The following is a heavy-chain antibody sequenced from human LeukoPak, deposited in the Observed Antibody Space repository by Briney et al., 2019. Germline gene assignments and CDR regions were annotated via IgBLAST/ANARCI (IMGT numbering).Heavy chain of an antibody. CDR2: VYHSGST. CDR1: GYPISRGYY. D-gene: IGHD2-15*01. CDR3: ARVLGSVGYFEY. J-gene: IGHJ4*02. Sequence: SETLSLTCSVSGYPISRGYYWGWIRQSPGKRLEWIGNVYHSGSTHYNPSLESRVTMSAGPSKNQFSLRLTSVTAADTAVYYCARVLGSVGYFEYWGQGTLVSVAS. V-gene: IGHV4-38-2*02.